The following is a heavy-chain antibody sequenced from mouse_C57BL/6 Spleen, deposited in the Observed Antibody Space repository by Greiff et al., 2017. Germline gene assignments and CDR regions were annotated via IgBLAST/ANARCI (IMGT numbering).Heavy chain of an antibody. D-gene: IGHD1-1*01. CDR2: IYPGDGDT. Sequence: QVQLQQSGAELVKPGASVKISCKASGYAFSSYWMNWVKQRPGKGLEWIGQIYPGDGDTNYNGKFKGKGTLTADTSSSTAYMQLGSLTAEDSAVYFCAYYGSSPWFAYWGQGTLVTVSA. J-gene: IGHJ3*01. CDR1: GYAFSSYW. V-gene: IGHV1-80*01. CDR3: AYYGSSPWFAY.